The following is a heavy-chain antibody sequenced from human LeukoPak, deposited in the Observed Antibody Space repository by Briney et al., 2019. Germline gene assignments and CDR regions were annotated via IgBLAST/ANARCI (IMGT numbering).Heavy chain of an antibody. CDR2: IIPMFGTA. D-gene: IGHD3-10*01. V-gene: IGHV1-69*05. CDR1: GGTFSNYV. Sequence: SVKDSCKASGGTFSNYVISWVRQAPGQGLEWMGGIIPMFGTANYAQKFQGRVTITTDESTSTGYMEMSSLRSEDTAVYYCARGYYYGSETYWHTNWFDPWGQGTPVTVSS. J-gene: IGHJ5*02. CDR3: ARGYYYGSETYWHTNWFDP.